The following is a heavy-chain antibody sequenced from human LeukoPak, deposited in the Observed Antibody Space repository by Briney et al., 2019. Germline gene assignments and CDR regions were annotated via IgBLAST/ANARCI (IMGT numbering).Heavy chain of an antibody. Sequence: SETLSLTCAVSGVSFDNYYWAWVRQTPGKGLEWIGEINHSGYTNDSPSLKSRVTLSIDTSRKQFSLNLRSVTVADAGIYYCTRMTTGHDYWGQGTLVTVSS. V-gene: IGHV4-34*01. D-gene: IGHD4-17*01. CDR1: GVSFDNYY. J-gene: IGHJ4*02. CDR2: INHSGYT. CDR3: TRMTTGHDY.